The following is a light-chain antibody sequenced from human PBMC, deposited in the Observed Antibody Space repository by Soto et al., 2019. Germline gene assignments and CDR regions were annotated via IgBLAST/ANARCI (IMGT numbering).Light chain of an antibody. J-gene: IGLJ1*01. CDR2: EVS. CDR3: SSYTSSSTRV. V-gene: IGLV2-14*03. Sequence: QSVLTQPASVSGSPGQSITISCTGTSSDVGAYDYVSWYQQHPDKAPKLMIYEVSHRPSGVSNRFYGSKSVNTATLTISGLQAEDEADYYCSSYTSSSTRVFGTGTHLTVL. CDR1: SSDVGAYDY.